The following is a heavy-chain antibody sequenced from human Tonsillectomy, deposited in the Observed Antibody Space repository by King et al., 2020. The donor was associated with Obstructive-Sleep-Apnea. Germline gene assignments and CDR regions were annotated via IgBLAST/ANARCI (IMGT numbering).Heavy chain of an antibody. D-gene: IGHD1-20*01. J-gene: IGHJ4*02. V-gene: IGHV3-66*01. CDR2: MYSGGGT. CDR3: ARALLTDYAAFFFDY. CDR1: GFTVSSNY. Sequence: VQLVESGGGLVQPGGSLRLSCAASGFTVSSNYMSWVRQAPGKGLEWGSVMYSGGGTYYPDSVKGRLTISRDNSKNTLYLQMDSLGAEDTAVYYCARALLTDYAAFFFDYWGQGTLVTVSS.